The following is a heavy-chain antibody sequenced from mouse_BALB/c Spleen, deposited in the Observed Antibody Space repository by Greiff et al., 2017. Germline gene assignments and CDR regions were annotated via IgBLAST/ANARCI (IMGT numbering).Heavy chain of an antibody. J-gene: IGHJ3*01. D-gene: IGHD3-2*01. CDR1: GYSITSDYA. Sequence: EVQLVESGPGLVKPSQSLSLTCTVTGYSITSDYAWNWIRQFPGNKLEWMGYISYSGSTSYNPSLKSRISITRDTSKNQFFLQLNSVTTEDTATYYCARGGDSSGYVAYWGQGTLVTVSA. V-gene: IGHV3-2*02. CDR2: ISYSGST. CDR3: ARGGDSSGYVAY.